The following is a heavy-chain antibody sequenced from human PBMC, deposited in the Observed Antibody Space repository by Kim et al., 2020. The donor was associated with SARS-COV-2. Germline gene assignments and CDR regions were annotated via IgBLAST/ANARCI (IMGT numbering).Heavy chain of an antibody. CDR1: GFTFDDYA. Sequence: GGSLRLSCAASGFTFDDYAMPWVRQAPGKGLEWVAGISWNSGSIGYTDSVKGRFTISRDNAKNSLYLQMNSLRAEDTAVYYCAKDGAPYDYGSGSDLYYYGMDLWGQGSTVTDSS. J-gene: IGHJ6*02. CDR2: ISWNSGSI. V-gene: IGHV3-9*01. CDR3: AKDGAPYDYGSGSDLYYYGMDL. D-gene: IGHD3-10*01.